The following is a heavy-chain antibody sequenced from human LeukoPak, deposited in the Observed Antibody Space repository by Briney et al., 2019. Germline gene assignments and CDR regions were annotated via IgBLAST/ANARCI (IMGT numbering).Heavy chain of an antibody. CDR1: GYSISSGYY. V-gene: IGHV4-61*01. D-gene: IGHD3-22*01. J-gene: IGHJ4*02. CDR3: ARRYYDSSGYYYFDY. Sequence: SETLSLTCTVSGYSISSGYYWSWIRQPPGKGLEWIGYIYYSGSTNYNPSLKSRVTISVDASKNQFSLKLSSVTAADTAVYYCARRYYDSSGYYYFDYWGQGTLVTVSS. CDR2: IYYSGST.